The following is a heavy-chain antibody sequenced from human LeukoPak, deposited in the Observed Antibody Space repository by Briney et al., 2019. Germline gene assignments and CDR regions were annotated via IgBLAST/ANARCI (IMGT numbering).Heavy chain of an antibody. CDR3: AKAGYSYGIPFFDY. J-gene: IGHJ4*02. Sequence: GGSLRLSCAASGFTFSDYYMSWIRQAPGKGLEWVSTTSGSGGSSYYADSVKGRFTISRDNSKNTLYLQMNSLRADDTAVYYCAKAGYSYGIPFFDYWGQGTLVTVSS. D-gene: IGHD5-18*01. V-gene: IGHV3-23*01. CDR1: GFTFSDYY. CDR2: TSGSGGSS.